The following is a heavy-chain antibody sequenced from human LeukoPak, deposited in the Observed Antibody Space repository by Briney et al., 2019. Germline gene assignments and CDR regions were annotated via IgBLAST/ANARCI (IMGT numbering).Heavy chain of an antibody. CDR3: GRVRGYGVLWGGDFDY. CDR2: IKQDGSEK. CDR1: GFTFSSYW. D-gene: IGHD3-16*01. V-gene: IGHV3-7*04. J-gene: IGHJ4*02. Sequence: PGGSLRLSCAASGFTFSSYWMSWVRQAPGKGLEWVANIKQDGSEKYYVDSVKGRFTISRDNAKNSLYLQMNSLRAEDTAVYYCGRVRGYGVLWGGDFDYWGQGTLVTVSS.